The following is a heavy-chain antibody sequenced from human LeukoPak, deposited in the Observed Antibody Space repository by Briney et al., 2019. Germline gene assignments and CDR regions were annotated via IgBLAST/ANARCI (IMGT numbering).Heavy chain of an antibody. D-gene: IGHD4-11*01. CDR3: ARVLISSNYYDYYYVDV. J-gene: IGHJ6*03. V-gene: IGHV3-48*01. Sequence: GGSLRLSCAASGFTFSSYSMNWVRQAPGKGLEWVSYISSSSSTIYYADSVKGRFTISRDNAKNSLYLQMNSLRAEDTAVYYCARVLISSNYYDYYYVDVWGKGTTVTVSS. CDR2: ISSSSSTI. CDR1: GFTFSSYS.